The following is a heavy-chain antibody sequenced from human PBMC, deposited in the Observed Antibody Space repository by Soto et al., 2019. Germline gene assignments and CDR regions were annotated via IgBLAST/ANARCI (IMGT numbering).Heavy chain of an antibody. CDR1: GYTLTELS. CDR3: ATVPDRLVQAAIVSFRRYYFDY. CDR2: FDPEDGET. V-gene: IGHV1-24*01. D-gene: IGHD2-2*01. Sequence: ASVKVSCKVSGYTLTELSMHWVRQAPGKGLEWMGGFDPEDGETIYAQKFQGRVTMTEDTSTDTAYMELSSLRSGDTAVYYCATVPDRLVQAAIVSFRRYYFDYWG. J-gene: IGHJ4*01.